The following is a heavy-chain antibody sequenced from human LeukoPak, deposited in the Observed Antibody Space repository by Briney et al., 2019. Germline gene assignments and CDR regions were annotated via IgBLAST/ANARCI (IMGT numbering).Heavy chain of an antibody. Sequence: SETLSLTCAVSGGSISSYYWSWIRQPPGKGLEWIGYIYYSGSTNYNPSLKSRVTISVDTSKNQFSLKLGSVTAADTAVYYCARWRGSYYFDYWGQGTLVTVSS. CDR1: GGSISSYY. J-gene: IGHJ4*02. D-gene: IGHD1-26*01. CDR3: ARWRGSYYFDY. V-gene: IGHV4-59*01. CDR2: IYYSGST.